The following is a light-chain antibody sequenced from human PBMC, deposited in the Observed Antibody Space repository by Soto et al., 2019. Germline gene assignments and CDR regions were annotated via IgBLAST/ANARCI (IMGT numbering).Light chain of an antibody. Sequence: DIHLTQSPSSLSASVGDRVTITCRASQAITNNLAWYQQKPGNPPKLLIYEESTLHSGVPSRFSGRKVGTQFILTIDSLQPEDFATYYCQQVNSDPRTFGGGTKVDIK. V-gene: IGKV1-9*01. CDR3: QQVNSDPRT. J-gene: IGKJ4*01. CDR1: QAITNN. CDR2: EES.